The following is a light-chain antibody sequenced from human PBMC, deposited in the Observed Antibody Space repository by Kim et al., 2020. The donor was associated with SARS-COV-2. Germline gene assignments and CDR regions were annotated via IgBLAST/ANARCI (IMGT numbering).Light chain of an antibody. J-gene: IGKJ2*01. CDR2: GAS. V-gene: IGKV3-15*01. Sequence: SVSPGERATLSCRANQSVSSNLAWYQQKPGQAPRLLIYGASTRATGIPARFSGSGSGTEFTLTISSLQSEDFAVYYCQQYNNWPSAFGQGTKLEI. CDR1: QSVSSN. CDR3: QQYNNWPSA.